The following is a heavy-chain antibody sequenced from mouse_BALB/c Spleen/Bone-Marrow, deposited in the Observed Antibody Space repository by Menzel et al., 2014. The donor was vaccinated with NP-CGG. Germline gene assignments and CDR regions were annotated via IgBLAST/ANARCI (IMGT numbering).Heavy chain of an antibody. CDR1: GYSFTDFT. V-gene: IGHV1-39*01. J-gene: IGHJ4*01. CDR2: INPYSGTT. CDR3: TRSEGMDY. Sequence: EVQLQQSGPELVKPGTSVKISCKASGYSFTDFTMVWVKRSHGKSLEWIGNINPYSGTTTYNLKFKGKATLTVDKSSSTAYMQLSSLTSEDSAVYYCTRSEGMDYWGQGTSVTVSS.